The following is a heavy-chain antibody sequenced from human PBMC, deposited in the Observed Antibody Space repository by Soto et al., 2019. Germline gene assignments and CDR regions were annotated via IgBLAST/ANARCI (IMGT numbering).Heavy chain of an antibody. J-gene: IGHJ4*02. CDR3: VKGNWGDY. CDR1: EFTFITYD. V-gene: IGHV3-23*01. Sequence: EVQLLESGGGSVQPGGSLRLSCAASEFTFITYDMTWVRQAPGKGLEWVSVSRGSDGSTYYADSVKGRFTISRDNSKNTVYLQMNSLRADDTAIYYCVKGNWGDYWAQGTLVTVSS. CDR2: SRGSDGST. D-gene: IGHD7-27*01.